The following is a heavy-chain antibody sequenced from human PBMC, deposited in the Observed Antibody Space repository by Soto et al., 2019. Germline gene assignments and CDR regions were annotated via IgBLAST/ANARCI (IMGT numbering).Heavy chain of an antibody. Sequence: QVQLVQSGAEVKKPGASVKVSCKASGYIFTSFGITWVRQAPGQGLEWMGWVSTYNGNTKYAQKLQGRVTMSTDTSTSTAYMERRSLGSDDTAVYYCTRGAGQGSGSYGWGQGTLVTVSS. J-gene: IGHJ4*02. CDR2: VSTYNGNT. CDR3: TRGAGQGSGSYG. D-gene: IGHD3-10*01. V-gene: IGHV1-18*01. CDR1: GYIFTSFG.